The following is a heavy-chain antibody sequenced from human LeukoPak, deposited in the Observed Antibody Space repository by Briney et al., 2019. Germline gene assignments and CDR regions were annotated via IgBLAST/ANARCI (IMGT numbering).Heavy chain of an antibody. V-gene: IGHV4-38-2*02. J-gene: IGHJ5*02. D-gene: IGHD2-15*01. Sequence: PSETLSLTCTVSGYSISSGYYWGWIRQPPGKGLEWIGSIYHSGSTYYNPSLKSRVTISVDTSKNQFSLKLSSVTAADTAVYYCARAVVAARDQGWFDPWGQGTLVTVSS. CDR2: IYHSGST. CDR3: ARAVVAARDQGWFDP. CDR1: GYSISSGYY.